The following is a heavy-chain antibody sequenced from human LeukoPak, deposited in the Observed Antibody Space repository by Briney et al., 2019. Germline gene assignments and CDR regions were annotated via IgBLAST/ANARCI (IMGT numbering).Heavy chain of an antibody. J-gene: IGHJ4*02. CDR2: IDPSDSYT. CDR1: GYSFTSYW. Sequence: GESLKISCKGSGYSFTSYWISWVRQMPGKGLEWMGRIDPSDSYTNYSPSFQGHVTISADKSISTAYLQWSSLKASDTAVYYCASRHYYDSSGYEFDYWGQGTLVTVSS. CDR3: ASRHYYDSSGYEFDY. V-gene: IGHV5-10-1*01. D-gene: IGHD3-22*01.